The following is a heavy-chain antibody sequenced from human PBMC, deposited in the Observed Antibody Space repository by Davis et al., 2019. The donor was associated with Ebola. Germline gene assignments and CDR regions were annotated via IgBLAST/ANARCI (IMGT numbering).Heavy chain of an antibody. CDR1: GFTFTSYS. CDR3: ARVYNWGFDF. J-gene: IGHJ4*02. V-gene: IGHV3-48*02. Sequence: GGSLRLSCAASGFTFTSYSMNWVRQAPGKGLEWVAYISGGYTYYAESVKGRFTISRDSAKDSLYLHMDSLRDDDTAVYYCARVYNWGFDFWGQETLVTVSS. CDR2: ISGGYT. D-gene: IGHD1-20*01.